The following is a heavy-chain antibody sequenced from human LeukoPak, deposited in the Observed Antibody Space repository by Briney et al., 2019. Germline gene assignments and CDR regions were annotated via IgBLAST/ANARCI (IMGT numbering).Heavy chain of an antibody. CDR1: GGSLSGHY. V-gene: IGHV4-59*11. J-gene: IGHJ3*02. D-gene: IGHD2-2*01. CDR2: VYYSGTT. CDR3: ARGRVVRGGLEAYALDI. Sequence: SETLSLTCTVSGGSLSGHYWNWIRQPPGQGLEWVAYVYYSGTTNSNPSLKSRVTISADTSKNQFSLKPASVTAADTAVYYCARGRVVRGGLEAYALDIWGQGAMVTVSS.